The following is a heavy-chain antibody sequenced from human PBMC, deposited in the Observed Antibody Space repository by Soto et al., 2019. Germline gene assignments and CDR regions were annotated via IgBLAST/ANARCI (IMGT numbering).Heavy chain of an antibody. Sequence: PSETLSLTCSVSGASITSAYWNWIRQPPGKGLEWVGYIYYIGSTNYNPSLKSRVTMSLDTSNNQLSLDLRFVTAADTAVYYCASGKNWFDRWGQGTLVTVSS. CDR2: IYYIGST. CDR1: GASITSAY. CDR3: ASGKNWFDR. V-gene: IGHV4-59*08. J-gene: IGHJ5*02.